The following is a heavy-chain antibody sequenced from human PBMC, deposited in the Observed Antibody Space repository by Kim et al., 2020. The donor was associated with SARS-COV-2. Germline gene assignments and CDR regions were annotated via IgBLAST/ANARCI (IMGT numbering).Heavy chain of an antibody. J-gene: IGHJ4*02. V-gene: IGHV1-18*01. CDR1: GYSFSTYG. CDR2: ISPYNGHT. D-gene: IGHD2-15*01. CDR3: ARGLVVAATLYYFDF. Sequence: ASVKVSCKTSGYSFSTYGLTWVRQAPGHGLEWMGWISPYNGHTKYAQIFQDGVTMTTDTSTTTAYMELRSLTSDDTAVYYCARGLVVAATLYYFDFWGQG.